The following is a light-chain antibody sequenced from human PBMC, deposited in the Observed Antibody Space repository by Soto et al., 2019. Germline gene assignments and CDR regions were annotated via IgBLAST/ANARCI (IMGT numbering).Light chain of an antibody. CDR2: GTS. CDR1: QSVSTY. J-gene: IGKJ1*01. CDR3: QQYGSYSRT. Sequence: EIVLTQSPATLSLSPGERATLSCRASQSVSTYLAWYQQKPGQAPRLLMFGTSDRAAGIPYRFSGSGSGTDFTLTISRVEPEDFATYYCQQYGSYSRTFGQGTKVDIK. V-gene: IGKV3-11*01.